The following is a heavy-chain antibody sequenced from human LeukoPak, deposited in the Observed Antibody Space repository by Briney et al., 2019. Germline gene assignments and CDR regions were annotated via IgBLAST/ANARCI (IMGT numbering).Heavy chain of an antibody. CDR1: GKSLTELS. D-gene: IGHD3-22*01. CDR3: TTDPTYYPDSSGYLVY. J-gene: IGHJ4*02. CDR2: FDPEDGET. Sequence: ASVKVSCKVSGKSLTELSMYWVRQAPRKGLEWMVRFDPEDGETIYGQKFQGRITLTEDTSTDTAYMELSSLRSEDTAVYYCTTDPTYYPDSSGYLVYWGQGTLVTVSS. V-gene: IGHV1-24*01.